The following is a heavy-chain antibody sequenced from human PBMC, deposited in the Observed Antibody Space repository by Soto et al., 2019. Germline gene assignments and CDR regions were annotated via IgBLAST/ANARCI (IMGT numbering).Heavy chain of an antibody. CDR2: ISPYSDDT. J-gene: IGHJ6*02. Sequence: ASVKVSCKASVYTFTRSGITWVRQAHGQGLEWLGWISPYSDDTKYAQKLQGRVTVTMDRSSRTVYMDLRSLRSNDTAIYYCARGGYYDSSGSRNYHYYGMNVWGQGTTVTVSS. CDR3: ARGGYYDSSGSRNYHYYGMNV. CDR1: VYTFTRSG. D-gene: IGHD3-22*01. V-gene: IGHV1-18*01.